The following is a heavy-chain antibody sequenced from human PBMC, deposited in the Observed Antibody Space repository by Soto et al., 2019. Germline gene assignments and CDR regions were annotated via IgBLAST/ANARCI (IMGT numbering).Heavy chain of an antibody. CDR3: AIYDSSGSRGFQH. Sequence: XXTLSLPFTVSGGSISSYYWRWIPQPPGKGLEWIGYIYYSGSTYYNPSLKSRVTISVDTSKNQFSLKLSSVNAADTAVYYCAIYDSSGSRGFQHWGQGTLVTVSS. CDR1: GGSISSYY. V-gene: IGHV4-59*06. J-gene: IGHJ1*01. D-gene: IGHD3-22*01. CDR2: IYYSGST.